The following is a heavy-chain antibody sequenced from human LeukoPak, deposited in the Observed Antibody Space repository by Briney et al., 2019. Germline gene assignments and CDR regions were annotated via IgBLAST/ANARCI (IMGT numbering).Heavy chain of an antibody. CDR1: GYTFTSYA. CDR2: INTNTGNP. D-gene: IGHD6-13*01. J-gene: IGHJ5*02. CDR3: ARESSPVGSWYHLYDP. V-gene: IGHV7-4-1*02. Sequence: GASVKVSCKASGYTFTSYAMNWVRQAPGQGLEWMGWINTNTGNPTYAQGFTGRFVFSLDTSVSTAYLQISSLKAEDTAVYYCARESSPVGSWYHLYDPWGQGTLVTVSS.